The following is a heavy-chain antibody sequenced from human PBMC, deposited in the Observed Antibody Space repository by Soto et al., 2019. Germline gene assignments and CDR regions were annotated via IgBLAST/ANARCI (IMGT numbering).Heavy chain of an antibody. D-gene: IGHD3-10*01. CDR2: ISFDGGDK. V-gene: IGHV3-30*18. Sequence: QVQLVESGGGVVQPGRSLRLSCAASGFTFSNYGMHWVRRDPGKGLEWVAVISFDGGDKKSADSVKGRFTISRDNSKNTLCLQLNSLRAEDTAVYYCAKDSGRGSADYFFDYWGRGTLVTDSS. CDR1: GFTFSNYG. CDR3: AKDSGRGSADYFFDY. J-gene: IGHJ4*02.